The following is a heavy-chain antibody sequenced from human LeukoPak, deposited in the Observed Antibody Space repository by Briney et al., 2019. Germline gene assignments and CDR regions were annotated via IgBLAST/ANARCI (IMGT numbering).Heavy chain of an antibody. J-gene: IGHJ5*02. CDR3: ARERSITIFGVVLNWFDP. CDR1: GGSISSSSYY. Sequence: SETLSLTCTVSGGSISSSSYYWGWIRQPPGKGLEWIGSIYYSGSTYYNPSLKSRVTISVDMSKNQFSLKLSSVTAADTAVYYCARERSITIFGVVLNWFDPWGQGTLVTVSS. D-gene: IGHD3-3*01. CDR2: IYYSGST. V-gene: IGHV4-39*07.